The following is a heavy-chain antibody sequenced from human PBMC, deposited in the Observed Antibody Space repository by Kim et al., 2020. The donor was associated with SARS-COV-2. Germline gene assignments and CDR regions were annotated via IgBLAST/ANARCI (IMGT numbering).Heavy chain of an antibody. CDR1: GGSFSGYY. J-gene: IGHJ4*02. CDR3: ARGGDYYDSSGRFDY. Sequence: SETLSLTCAVYGGSFSGYYWSWIRQPPGKGLEWIGEINHSGSTNYNPSLKSRVTISVDTSKNQFSLKLSSVTAADTAVYYCARGGDYYDSSGRFDYWGQG. D-gene: IGHD3-22*01. V-gene: IGHV4-34*01. CDR2: INHSGST.